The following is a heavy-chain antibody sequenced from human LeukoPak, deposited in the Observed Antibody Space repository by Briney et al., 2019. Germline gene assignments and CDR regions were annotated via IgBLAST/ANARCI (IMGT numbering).Heavy chain of an antibody. D-gene: IGHD5-24*01. J-gene: IGHJ4*02. V-gene: IGHV3-11*06. CDR2: ISSRTNYT. CDR3: TSPGGDGYHPDY. CDR1: GFTFSDYY. Sequence: GGSLRLSCAASGFTFSDYYMTWIRQAPGKGLEWVSYISSRTNYTDYADSVKGRFTISRDDAKNSLYLQMNSLKAEDTAVYYCTSPGGDGYHPDYWGQGTLVTVSS.